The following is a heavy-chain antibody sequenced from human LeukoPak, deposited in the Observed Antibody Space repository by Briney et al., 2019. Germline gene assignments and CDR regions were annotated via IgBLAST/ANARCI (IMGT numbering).Heavy chain of an antibody. CDR2: PNSGGVS. V-gene: IGHV3-74*01. CDR1: GFTVSSYW. Sequence: GGSLRLSCAASGFTVSSYWMHCVRQAPGKGLVWVSRPNSGGVSYAGSVKGRFTISRDNAKKTLYLQMNSLRAEDTAVYYCARDRSYSFDYWGQGTLVTVSS. D-gene: IGHD2-15*01. J-gene: IGHJ4*02. CDR3: ARDRSYSFDY.